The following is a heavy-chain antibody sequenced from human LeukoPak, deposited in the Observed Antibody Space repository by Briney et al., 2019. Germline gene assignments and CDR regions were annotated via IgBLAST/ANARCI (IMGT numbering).Heavy chain of an antibody. CDR3: AKAPKYSYASDY. Sequence: GGSLRLSXAASGFTFSSYAMSWVRQAPGKGLEWVSAISGSGGSTYYADSVKGRFTISRDNSKNTLYLQMNSLRAEDTAVYYCAKAPKYSYASDYWGQGTLVIVSS. CDR1: GFTFSSYA. V-gene: IGHV3-23*01. D-gene: IGHD5-18*01. J-gene: IGHJ4*02. CDR2: ISGSGGST.